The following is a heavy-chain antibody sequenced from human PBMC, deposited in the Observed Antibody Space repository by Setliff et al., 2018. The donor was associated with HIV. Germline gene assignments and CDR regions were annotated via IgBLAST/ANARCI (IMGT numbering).Heavy chain of an antibody. D-gene: IGHD3-22*01. J-gene: IGHJ4*02. CDR2: INHSGST. V-gene: IGHV4-34*01. CDR1: GGSFSGYD. Sequence: PSETLSLTCAVYGGSFSGYDWSWIRQPPGKGLEWIGEINHSGSTNYNPSLKSRVTISVDTSKNQFSLKLYSVTAADTAVYFCARDFSTYYSIDSWGQGTLVTVSS. CDR3: ARDFSTYYSIDS.